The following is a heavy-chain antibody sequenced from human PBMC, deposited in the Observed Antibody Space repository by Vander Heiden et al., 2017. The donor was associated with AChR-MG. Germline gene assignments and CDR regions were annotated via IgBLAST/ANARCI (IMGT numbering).Heavy chain of an antibody. J-gene: IGHJ4*02. CDR1: GFTFSDYY. V-gene: IGHV3-11*06. CDR2: ISSSSSYT. CDR3: ARARAPTVTTPTFFDY. D-gene: IGHD4-17*01. Sequence: QVQLVESGGGLVKPGGSLRRSCAASGFTFSDYYMGWIRQAPGKGLEWVSYISSSSSYTNYADSVKGRFTISRDNAKNSLYLQMNSLRAEDTAVYYCARARAPTVTTPTFFDYWGQGTLVTVSS.